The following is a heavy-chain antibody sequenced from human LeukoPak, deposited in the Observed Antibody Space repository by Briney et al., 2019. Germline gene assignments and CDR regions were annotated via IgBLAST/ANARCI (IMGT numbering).Heavy chain of an antibody. CDR1: GFTFSTYG. V-gene: IGHV3-30*18. CDR2: ISYDGSNQ. Sequence: GGSLRLSCAASGFTFSTYGMHWVRQAPGKGLEWVAVISYDGSNQYYADSVKGRFTISRDNSKNTVYLQLNSLRPEDTAVYYCANHFYNLAAWGQGTLVTVSS. D-gene: IGHD1-14*01. J-gene: IGHJ5*02. CDR3: ANHFYNLAA.